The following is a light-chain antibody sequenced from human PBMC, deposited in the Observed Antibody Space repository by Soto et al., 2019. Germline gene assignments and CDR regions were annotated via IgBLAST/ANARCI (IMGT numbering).Light chain of an antibody. J-gene: IGKJ5*01. Sequence: DIQMTQSPSSLSASVGDRVTITCRASQSISSYLNWYQQRPGKAPNLLISAESILQSGVPSRFSGSGSGTDFTLTINSLQPEDFATYYCQQSYSDPLTFGQGTRLEIK. CDR1: QSISSY. V-gene: IGKV1-39*01. CDR2: AES. CDR3: QQSYSDPLT.